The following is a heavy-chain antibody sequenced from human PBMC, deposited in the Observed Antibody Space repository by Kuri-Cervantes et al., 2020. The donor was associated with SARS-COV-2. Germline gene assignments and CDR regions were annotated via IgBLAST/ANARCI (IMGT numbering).Heavy chain of an antibody. CDR3: ARHHKVQLELRDY. J-gene: IGHJ4*02. CDR2: IYPGDSDT. V-gene: IGHV5-51*01. Sequence: GESLKISCKGSGYSFTSYWTGWVRQMPGKGLEWMGIIYPGDSDTRYSPSFQGQVTISADKSISTAYLQWSSLKASDTAMYYCARHHKVQLELRDYWGQGTLVTVSS. D-gene: IGHD1-7*01. CDR1: GYSFTSYW.